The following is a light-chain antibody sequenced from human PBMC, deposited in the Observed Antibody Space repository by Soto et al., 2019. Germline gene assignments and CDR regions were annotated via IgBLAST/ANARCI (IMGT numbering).Light chain of an antibody. J-gene: IGLJ2*01. CDR2: DVS. CDR1: SSDVGGSNY. CDR3: SSYTSSNTLV. V-gene: IGLV2-14*01. Sequence: QSALTQPASVSRSPGQSITISCTGTSSDVGGSNYVSWYQQHPGKAPKLMIYDVSNRPSGVSNRFSGSKSGNTASLTISGLQAEDEADYYCSSYTSSNTLVFGGGTKVTVL.